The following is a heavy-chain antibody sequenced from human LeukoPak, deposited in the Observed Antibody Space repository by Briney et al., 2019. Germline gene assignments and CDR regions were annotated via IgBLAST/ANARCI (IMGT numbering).Heavy chain of an antibody. J-gene: IGHJ4*02. CDR3: AIGYSTWSHLWY. D-gene: IGHD1-26*01. CDR2: INSDGSGT. Sequence: GGSLRLSCAASGFTFISYWMHWVRQDPGKGLVWVSRINSDGSGTYYADSVKGRFTISRDNAKNTLYLQMNSLGAEDTAVYYCAIGYSTWSHLWYRGQGTLVTVSS. CDR1: GFTFISYW. V-gene: IGHV3-74*01.